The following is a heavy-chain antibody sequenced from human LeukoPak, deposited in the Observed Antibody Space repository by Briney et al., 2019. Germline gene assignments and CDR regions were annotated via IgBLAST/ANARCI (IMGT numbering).Heavy chain of an antibody. V-gene: IGHV3-30*18. CDR2: ISYDGSNK. Sequence: RPGGSLRLSCAASGFTFSSYGMHWVRQAPGKGLEWVAVISYDGSNKYYADSVKGRFTISRDNSKNTLYLQMNSLRAEDTAVYYCAKGVSCGCPGNYWGQGTLVTVSS. CDR1: GFTFSSYG. D-gene: IGHD6-25*01. CDR3: AKGVSCGCPGNY. J-gene: IGHJ4*02.